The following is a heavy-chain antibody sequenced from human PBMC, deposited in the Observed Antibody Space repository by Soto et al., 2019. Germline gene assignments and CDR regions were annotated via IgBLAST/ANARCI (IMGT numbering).Heavy chain of an antibody. Sequence: SETLSLTCTVSGGSISSYYWSWIRQPPGKGLEWIGYIYYSGSTNYNPSLKSRVTISVDTSKNQFSLKLSSVTAADTAVYYCARGGAAAGTGYYYYYGMDVWGQGTTVTSP. D-gene: IGHD6-13*01. CDR3: ARGGAAAGTGYYYYYGMDV. J-gene: IGHJ6*02. CDR2: IYYSGST. V-gene: IGHV4-59*01. CDR1: GGSISSYY.